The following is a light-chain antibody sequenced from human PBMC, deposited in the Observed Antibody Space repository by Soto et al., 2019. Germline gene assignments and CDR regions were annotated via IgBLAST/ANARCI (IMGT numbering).Light chain of an antibody. V-gene: IGKV1-39*01. Sequence: DLQMTQSPSSLSASVGDRVTIACRASQNLGMYLNWYQQKPGKAPQLLIYAASNLQSGVPSRFSGGGSGTDFTLTISSLQPEDFATYYCQQSYNTPRTFGQGTKVEIK. CDR1: QNLGMY. CDR2: AAS. CDR3: QQSYNTPRT. J-gene: IGKJ1*01.